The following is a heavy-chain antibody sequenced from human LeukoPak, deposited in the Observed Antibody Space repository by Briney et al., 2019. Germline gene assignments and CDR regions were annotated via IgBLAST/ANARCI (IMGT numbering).Heavy chain of an antibody. J-gene: IGHJ6*02. CDR3: ARGGVMDV. CDR2: IKQDGSEK. V-gene: IGHV3-7*05. D-gene: IGHD3-3*01. CDR1: GFTFSSCW. Sequence: GGSLRLSCAASGFTFSSCWMSWVRQAPGKGLEWVANIKQDGSEKHYVDSVKGRFTISKDNAKNSLYLQMNSLRAEDTAVYYCARGGVMDVWGQGTTVTVSS.